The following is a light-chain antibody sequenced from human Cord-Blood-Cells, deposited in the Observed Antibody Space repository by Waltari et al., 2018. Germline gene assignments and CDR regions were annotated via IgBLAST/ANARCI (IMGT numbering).Light chain of an antibody. CDR3: QQYDNLPLT. CDR2: YAS. Sequence: DIQMTQSPSSLSASVGDRVTITCQASQDISNYLNWYQQKPRKAPKLLIYYASNLETGVPARFSGSGSRTDFPVTISSLQPEVIATYYCQQYDNLPLTFGQGTRLEIK. J-gene: IGKJ5*01. V-gene: IGKV1-33*01. CDR1: QDISNY.